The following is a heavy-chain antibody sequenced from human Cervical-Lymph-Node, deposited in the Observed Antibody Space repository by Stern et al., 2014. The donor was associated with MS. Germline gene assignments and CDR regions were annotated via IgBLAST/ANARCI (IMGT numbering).Heavy chain of an antibody. J-gene: IGHJ4*02. CDR1: GGSISRSSYS. D-gene: IGHD4-17*01. CDR2: ISYIGRT. Sequence: QVQLQESGPGLVKPSETLSLTCTVSGGSISRSSYSWGWIRQPPGKGLAWIGRISYIGRTYYNPSLKTRVTISVDTSKHHVSLKLTSVTAADTAVYYCARQYGDFFYFDYWGQGTLVTVSS. CDR3: ARQYGDFFYFDY. V-gene: IGHV4-39*01.